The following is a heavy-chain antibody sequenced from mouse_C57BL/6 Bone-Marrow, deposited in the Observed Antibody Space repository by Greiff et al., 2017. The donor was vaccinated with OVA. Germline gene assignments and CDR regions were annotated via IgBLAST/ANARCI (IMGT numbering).Heavy chain of an antibody. CDR1: GYAFSSYW. CDR3: ARSYPSDAMDY. V-gene: IGHV1-80*01. Sequence: QVQLQQSGAELVKPGASVKISCKASGYAFSSYWMNWVKQRPGKGLEWIGQIYPGDGDTNYNGKFKGKATLTADKSSSTAYMQLSSLTSEDSAVYFCARSYPSDAMDYWGQGTSVTVSS. CDR2: IYPGDGDT. D-gene: IGHD2-10*01. J-gene: IGHJ4*01.